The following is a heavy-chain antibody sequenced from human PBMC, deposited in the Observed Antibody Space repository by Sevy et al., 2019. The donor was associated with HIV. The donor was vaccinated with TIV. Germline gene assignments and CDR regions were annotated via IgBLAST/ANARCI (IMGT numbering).Heavy chain of an antibody. V-gene: IGHV3-7*01. D-gene: IGHD3-22*01. CDR1: GFTFSNYW. J-gene: IGHJ3*02. CDR2: IKQAGSEK. Sequence: GGSLRLSCAASGFTFSNYWMSWVRQAPGKGLEWVANIKQAGSEKYYVDSVKGRFTISRDNAKNSLYLQMNSLRAEDTAVYYCARGNYYDSTGYYPDTFDIWGQGTMVTVSS. CDR3: ARGNYYDSTGYYPDTFDI.